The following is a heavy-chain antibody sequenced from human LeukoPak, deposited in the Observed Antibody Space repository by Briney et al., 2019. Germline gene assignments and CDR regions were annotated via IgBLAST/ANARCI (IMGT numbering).Heavy chain of an antibody. D-gene: IGHD4-17*01. CDR3: ASHDYGDYGDFDY. J-gene: IGHJ4*02. CDR2: IYSGGST. CDR1: GFTVSSNY. V-gene: IGHV3-53*01. Sequence: GGSLRLSCAASGFTVSSNYMSWVRQAPGKGLEWVSVIYSGGSTYYADSVKGRFTISRDNSKNTLYLQMNSLRAEDTAVYYYASHDYGDYGDFDYWGQGTLVTVSS.